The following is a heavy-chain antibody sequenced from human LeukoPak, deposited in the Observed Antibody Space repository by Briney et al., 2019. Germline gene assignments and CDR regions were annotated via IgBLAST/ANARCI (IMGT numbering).Heavy chain of an antibody. D-gene: IGHD3-10*01. CDR3: AKVYGSAEGFDP. V-gene: IGHV4-4*07. CDR1: GGSISSYY. CDR2: IYTSGST. J-gene: IGHJ5*02. Sequence: SETLSLTCTVSGGSISSYYWSWIRQPAGKGLEWIGRIYTSGSTYYNPSLKSRVTMSVDTSKNQFSLKLSSVTAADTAVYFCAKVYGSAEGFDPWGQGTLVTVSS.